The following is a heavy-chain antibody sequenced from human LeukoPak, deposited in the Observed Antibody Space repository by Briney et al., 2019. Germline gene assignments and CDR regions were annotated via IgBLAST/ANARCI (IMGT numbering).Heavy chain of an antibody. Sequence: PSGTLSLTCAVSGGSISSSNWWSWVRQPPGKGLEWIGEIYHSGSTNYNPSLKSRVTISVDTSKNQFSLKLSSVTAADTAVYYCARDYGYSSGWYSTYYYGMDVWGQGTTVTVSS. D-gene: IGHD6-19*01. CDR1: GGSISSSNW. J-gene: IGHJ6*02. V-gene: IGHV4-4*02. CDR2: IYHSGST. CDR3: ARDYGYSSGWYSTYYYGMDV.